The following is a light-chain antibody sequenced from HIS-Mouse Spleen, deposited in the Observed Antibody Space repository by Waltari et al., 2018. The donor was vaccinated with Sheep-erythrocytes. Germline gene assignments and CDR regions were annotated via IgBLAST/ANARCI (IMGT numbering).Light chain of an antibody. V-gene: IGKV1-39*01. CDR3: QQSYSTPPT. CDR1: QPISSS. CDR2: AAS. J-gene: IGKJ4*01. Sequence: DIQMTQSPSSLSASVADRVTITCRSSQPISSSLNWYQQQPGKAPKLLIYAASSLPSGVPSRFSGSGAGTDFTLTISSLQPEDFATYYCQQSYSTPPTFGGGTK.